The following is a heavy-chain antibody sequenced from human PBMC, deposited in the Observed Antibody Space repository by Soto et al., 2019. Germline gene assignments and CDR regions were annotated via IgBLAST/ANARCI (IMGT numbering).Heavy chain of an antibody. J-gene: IGHJ6*03. V-gene: IGHV3-7*01. Sequence: EVQLVESGGGLVQPGGSLRLSCAASGITFSIYWMSWVRQAPGKGLEWVANIKQDGSEKYYVDSVKGRFTISRDNAKSSLYLQMNSLRAEDTAVFWSARGSGHYMDVWGKGTTVTVSS. CDR2: IKQDGSEK. CDR1: GITFSIYW. CDR3: ARGSGHYMDV. D-gene: IGHD1-26*01.